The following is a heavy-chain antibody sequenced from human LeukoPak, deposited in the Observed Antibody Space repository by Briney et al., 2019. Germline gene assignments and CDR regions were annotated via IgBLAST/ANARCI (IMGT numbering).Heavy chain of an antibody. J-gene: IGHJ5*02. CDR1: GGSISSGGYS. CDR3: ARGGIAAAGKQFDP. CDR2: IYHSGST. Sequence: SETLSLTCAVSGGSISSGGYSWSWIRQPPGKGLEWIGYIYHSGSTYYNPSLKSRVTISVVRSKNQFSLKLSSVTAADTAVYYCARGGIAAAGKQFDPWGQGTLSPSPQ. V-gene: IGHV4-30-2*01. D-gene: IGHD6-13*01.